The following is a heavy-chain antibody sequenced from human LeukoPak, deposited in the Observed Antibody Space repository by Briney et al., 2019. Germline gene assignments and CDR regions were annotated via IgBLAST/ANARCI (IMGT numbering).Heavy chain of an antibody. CDR2: IHTGGST. CDR3: ARDLGYCTNGVCHTRFDY. Sequence: GGSLRLSCAASGFTVSSNYMSWVRQAPGKGLEWVSVIHTGGSTYYADSVKGRFTISRDTSNNTLYLQMNSLRADDTAVYYCARDLGYCTNGVCHTRFDYWGQGTLVAVSS. J-gene: IGHJ4*02. CDR1: GFTVSSNY. D-gene: IGHD2-8*01. V-gene: IGHV3-53*01.